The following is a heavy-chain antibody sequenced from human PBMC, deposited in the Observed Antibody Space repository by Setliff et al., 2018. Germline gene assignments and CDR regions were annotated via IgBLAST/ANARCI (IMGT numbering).Heavy chain of an antibody. CDR3: ARDNTIVGATDY. V-gene: IGHV4-4*08. J-gene: IGHJ4*02. CDR1: GVSISSYY. D-gene: IGHD1-26*01. CDR2: IQKSGGT. Sequence: KPSETLSLTCNVSGVSISSYYWSWIRQPPGKGLESIGYIQKSGGTNYNPALKSRVTISVDTSKNQFSLNLSSVTAADTAVYFCARDNTIVGATDYWGQGTLVTVSS.